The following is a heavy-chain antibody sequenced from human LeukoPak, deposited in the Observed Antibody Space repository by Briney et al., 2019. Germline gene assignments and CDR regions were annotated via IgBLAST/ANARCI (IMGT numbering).Heavy chain of an antibody. J-gene: IGHJ5*02. Sequence: GASVKVSCKASGYTFTSYGISWVRQAPGQGLEWMGWISAYNGNTNYAQKLQGRVTMTTDTSTSTAYMELRTLRSDDTAVYYCARVRAVAGQAVGNWFDPWGQGTLVTVSS. V-gene: IGHV1-18*01. CDR1: GYTFTSYG. CDR3: ARVRAVAGQAVGNWFDP. D-gene: IGHD6-19*01. CDR2: ISAYNGNT.